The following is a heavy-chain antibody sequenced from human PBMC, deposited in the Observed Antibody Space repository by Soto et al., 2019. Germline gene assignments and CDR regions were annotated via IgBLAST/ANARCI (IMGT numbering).Heavy chain of an antibody. CDR2: ISGSGGST. V-gene: IGHV3-23*01. Sequence: GGSLRLSCAASGFTFSSYGMHLVRQAPGKGLEWVSAISGSGGSTYYADSVKGRFTISRDNSKNTLYLQMNSLRAEDTAVHYCAKADYGDYADAFDIWGQGTMVTVSS. CDR1: GFTFSSYG. D-gene: IGHD4-17*01. CDR3: AKADYGDYADAFDI. J-gene: IGHJ3*02.